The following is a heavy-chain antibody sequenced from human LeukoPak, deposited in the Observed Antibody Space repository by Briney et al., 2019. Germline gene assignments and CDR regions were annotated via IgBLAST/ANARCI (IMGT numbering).Heavy chain of an antibody. V-gene: IGHV4-38-2*02. J-gene: IGHJ4*02. CDR2: IYHSGST. Sequence: SETLSLTRTVSGYSISSGYYWGWIRQPPGKGLEWIGSIYHSGSTYYNPSLKSRVTISVDTSKNQFSLKLSSVTAADTAVYYCAREGSGGYDFSGNYWGQGTLVTVSS. D-gene: IGHD5-12*01. CDR3: AREGSGGYDFSGNY. CDR1: GYSISSGYY.